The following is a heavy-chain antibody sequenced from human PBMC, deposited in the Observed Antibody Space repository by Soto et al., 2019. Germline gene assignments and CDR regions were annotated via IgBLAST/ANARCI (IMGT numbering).Heavy chain of an antibody. CDR2: ISSTSTYI. J-gene: IGHJ4*02. D-gene: IGHD1-26*01. V-gene: IGHV3-21*01. Sequence: EVQLVESGGGLVKPGGSLRLSCAASGFTFSDNSMKWVRQAPGRGLEWVSSISSTSTYIFYADSVKGRFTISRDNAKNSLYLQMNSLRAEDTAIYYCARQRGGREGDYWGQGPLVIVSS. CDR1: GFTFSDNS. CDR3: ARQRGGREGDY.